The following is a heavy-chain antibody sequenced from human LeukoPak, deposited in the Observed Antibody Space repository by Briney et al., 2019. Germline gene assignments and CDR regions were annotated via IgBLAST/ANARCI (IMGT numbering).Heavy chain of an antibody. CDR3: ATELRMVYLDY. Sequence: PGGSLRLSCAASGFTFSDYYMSWIRQAPGKGLEWVSYISSSGSTICYADSVKGRFTISRDNAKNSLYLQMNSLRAEDTAVYYCATELRMVYLDYWGQGTLVTVSS. CDR2: ISSSGSTI. D-gene: IGHD2-8*01. CDR1: GFTFSDYY. V-gene: IGHV3-11*01. J-gene: IGHJ4*02.